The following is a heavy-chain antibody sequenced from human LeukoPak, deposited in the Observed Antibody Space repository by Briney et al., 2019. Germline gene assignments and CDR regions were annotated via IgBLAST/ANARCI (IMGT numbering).Heavy chain of an antibody. CDR1: EFIFSNYA. Sequence: GGSLRLSCAASEFIFSNYAMTWVRQAPGKGLEWVSSISGSGATTYYADSVKGRFTISIDNSKNTLFLQFNSLRAEDTAVYYCAKDKATVAAKGPFDYWGQGTLVTVSS. V-gene: IGHV3-23*01. CDR3: AKDKATVAAKGPFDY. D-gene: IGHD2-15*01. J-gene: IGHJ4*02. CDR2: ISGSGATT.